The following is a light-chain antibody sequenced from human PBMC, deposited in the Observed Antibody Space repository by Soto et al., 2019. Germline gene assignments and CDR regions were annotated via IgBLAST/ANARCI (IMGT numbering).Light chain of an antibody. CDR3: QQYGSSPRT. J-gene: IGKJ1*01. CDR2: AAS. CDR1: QSVRSSY. Sequence: EIVWTQSPDTLSLSPGESATLSCRASQSVRSSYLAWYQQTPGQTPRLPIYAASSRATGIPDRFSGSGSGTDFSLTISRLEAEDFAVYYCQQYGSSPRTFGQGTKVDIK. V-gene: IGKV3-20*01.